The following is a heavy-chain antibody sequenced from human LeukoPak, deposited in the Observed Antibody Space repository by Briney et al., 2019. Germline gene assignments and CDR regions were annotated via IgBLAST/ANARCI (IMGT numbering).Heavy chain of an antibody. CDR1: GDSVSSNSAA. D-gene: IGHD1-1*01. CDR2: TYYRSKWYN. Sequence: SQTLSLTCAISGDSVSSNSAAWNWLRQSPSRGLEWLGRTYYRSKWYNDYAVSVKSRITINPDASKNQFSLQLNSVTPEDTAVYYCARGANVRVQLERPSPYYYYYGMGVWGQGTTVTVSS. CDR3: ARGANVRVQLERPSPYYYYYGMGV. J-gene: IGHJ6*02. V-gene: IGHV6-1*01.